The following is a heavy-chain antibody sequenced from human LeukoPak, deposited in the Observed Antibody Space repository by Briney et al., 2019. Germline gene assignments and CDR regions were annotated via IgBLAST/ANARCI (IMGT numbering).Heavy chain of an antibody. V-gene: IGHV1-69*04. Sequence: SVKVSCKASGGTFSSYAISWVRQAPGQGLEWMGRIIPILGIANYAQKFQGRVTITADKSTSTAYMELSSLRSEDTAVYYCARVPRIRTGDFDWGQGTLVTVSS. J-gene: IGHJ4*02. D-gene: IGHD7-27*01. CDR1: GGTFSSYA. CDR2: IIPILGIA. CDR3: ARVPRIRTGDFD.